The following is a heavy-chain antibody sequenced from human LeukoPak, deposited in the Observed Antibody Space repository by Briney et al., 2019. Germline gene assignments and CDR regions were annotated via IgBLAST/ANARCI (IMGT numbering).Heavy chain of an antibody. Sequence: TLSLTCAVSGGSISSGGYSWSWIRQPPGKGLEWIGYIYHSGSTYYNPSLKSRVTISVDRSKNQFSLKLSSVTAADTAVYYCARASGSYYRYYFDYWGQGTLVTVSS. J-gene: IGHJ4*02. CDR1: GGSISSGGYS. CDR3: ARASGSYYRYYFDY. CDR2: IYHSGST. V-gene: IGHV4-30-2*01. D-gene: IGHD3-10*01.